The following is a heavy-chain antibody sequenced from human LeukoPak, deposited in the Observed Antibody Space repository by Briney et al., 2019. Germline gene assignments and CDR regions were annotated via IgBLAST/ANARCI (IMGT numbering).Heavy chain of an antibody. CDR2: IYHSGST. Sequence: SQTLSLTCAVSGGSISSDGYSWSWIRQPPGKGLGWIGYIYHSGSTYYNPSLKSRATISVDRSKNQFSLNLSSATAADTAVYYCARGSGGIYYGGIDYWGQGTLVIVSS. J-gene: IGHJ4*02. V-gene: IGHV4-30-2*01. CDR1: GGSISSDGYS. D-gene: IGHD1-26*01. CDR3: ARGSGGIYYGGIDY.